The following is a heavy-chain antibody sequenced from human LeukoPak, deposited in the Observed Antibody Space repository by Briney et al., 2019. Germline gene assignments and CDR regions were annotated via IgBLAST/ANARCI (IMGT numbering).Heavy chain of an antibody. V-gene: IGHV3-7*01. J-gene: IGHJ4*02. CDR3: ARDTRYGSGKFDY. CDR1: GFTFSGYW. D-gene: IGHD3-10*01. CDR2: IKQDGSEK. Sequence: PGGSLRLSCAASGFTFSGYWMSWVRQAPGKGLEWVANIKQDGSEKYYVDSVKGRFTISRDNAKNSLYLQMNSLRAEDTAVYYCARDTRYGSGKFDYWGQGTLVTVSS.